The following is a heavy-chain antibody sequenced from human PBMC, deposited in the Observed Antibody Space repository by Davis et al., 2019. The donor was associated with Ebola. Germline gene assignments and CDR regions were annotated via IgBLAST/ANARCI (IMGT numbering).Heavy chain of an antibody. Sequence: MPGGSLRLSCTVSGYSISSGYYCGWIRQPPGKGLEWLGSIYHSGSTYYNPSLKSRVTISVDTSKNQFSLKLSSVTAADTAVYYCFTDSMVRGVIYWGQGTLVTVSS. V-gene: IGHV4-38-2*02. CDR2: IYHSGST. J-gene: IGHJ4*02. CDR3: FTDSMVRGVIY. D-gene: IGHD3-10*01. CDR1: GYSISSGYY.